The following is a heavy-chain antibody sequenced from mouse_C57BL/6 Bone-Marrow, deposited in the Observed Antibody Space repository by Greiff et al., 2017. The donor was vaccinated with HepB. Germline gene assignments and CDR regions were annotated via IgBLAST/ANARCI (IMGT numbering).Heavy chain of an antibody. CDR2: IYPRSGNT. Sequence: VHLVESGAELARPGASVKLSCKASGYTFTSYGISWVKQRTGQGLEWIGEIYPRSGNTYYNEKFKGKATLTADKSSSTAYMELRSLTSEDSAVYFCARFPGSSYGYYLDYWGQGTTPTVSS. CDR3: ARFPGSSYGYYLDY. CDR1: GYTFTSYG. D-gene: IGHD1-1*01. J-gene: IGHJ2*01. V-gene: IGHV1-81*01.